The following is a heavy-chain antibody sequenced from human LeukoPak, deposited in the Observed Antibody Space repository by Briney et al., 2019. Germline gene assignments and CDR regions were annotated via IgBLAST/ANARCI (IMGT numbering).Heavy chain of an antibody. CDR3: AREYSSGWRYYYYYMDV. CDR1: GFTFSSNY. J-gene: IGHJ6*03. Sequence: PGGSLRLSCAASGFTFSSNYMSWVRQAPGKGLEWVSVIYSGGSTYYADSVKGRFTTSRDNSMNTLYLQMNSLRAEDTAVYYCAREYSSGWRYYYYYMDVWGKGTTVTVSS. V-gene: IGHV3-53*01. CDR2: IYSGGST. D-gene: IGHD6-19*01.